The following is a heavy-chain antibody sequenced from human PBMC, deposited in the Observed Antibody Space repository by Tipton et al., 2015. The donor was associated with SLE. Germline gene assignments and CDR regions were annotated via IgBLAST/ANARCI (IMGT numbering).Heavy chain of an antibody. CDR3: ARSDYYDSSGYYSYAFDI. D-gene: IGHD3-22*01. CDR2: IYYSGST. V-gene: IGHV4-30-2*03. Sequence: LRLSCAASGFTFDDYGMSWVRQAPGKGLEWIGRIYYSGSTYYNPSLRSRVTISVDTSKNQFSLKLSSVSAADTAVYYCARSDYYDSSGYYSYAFDIWGQGTMVTVSS. J-gene: IGHJ3*02. CDR1: GFTFDDYG.